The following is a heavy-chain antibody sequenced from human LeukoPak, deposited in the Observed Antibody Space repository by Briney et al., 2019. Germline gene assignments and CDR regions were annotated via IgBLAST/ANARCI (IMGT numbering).Heavy chain of an antibody. D-gene: IGHD6-19*01. V-gene: IGHV3-23*01. Sequence: GGSLRLSCAASGFTFSSYAMSWVRQAPGKGLEWVSAISGSGGSTYYADSVKGRFTISRDNSKNTLYLQMNSLRGEDTAVYYCAKGGRSRIAVAGTLIDYWGRGTLVTVSS. CDR3: AKGGRSRIAVAGTLIDY. CDR2: ISGSGGST. J-gene: IGHJ4*02. CDR1: GFTFSSYA.